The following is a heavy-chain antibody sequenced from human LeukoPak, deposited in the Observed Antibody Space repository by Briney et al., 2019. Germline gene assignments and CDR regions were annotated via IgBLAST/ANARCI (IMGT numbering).Heavy chain of an antibody. V-gene: IGHV3-30*04. CDR2: ISHDGSKK. CDR1: GFTLSSYA. J-gene: IGHJ6*02. D-gene: IGHD2-2*01. Sequence: GGSLRLSCAASGFTLSSYAIHWDRPAPGKGREWVAVISHDGSKKNYADSGKGPFTMSTDTPTNTPYLQMNSLRTNDTVLYLYARDFSATCYDGCYGMDVWGQGTTVTVSS. CDR3: ARDFSATCYDGCYGMDV.